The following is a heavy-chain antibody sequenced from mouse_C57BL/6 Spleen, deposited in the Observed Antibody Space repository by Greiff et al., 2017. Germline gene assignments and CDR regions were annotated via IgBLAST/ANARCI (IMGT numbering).Heavy chain of an antibody. V-gene: IGHV1-54*01. D-gene: IGHD2-2*01. CDR3: ARGNDLDY. CDR2: INPGSGGT. Sequence: QVQLQQSGAELVRPGTSVKVSCKASGYAFTNYLIEWVKQRPGQGLEWIGVINPGSGGTNYNEKFKGKATLTADNSSSTAYMQLSSLTSEDSAVYFCARGNDLDYWGQGTTLTVSS. CDR1: GYAFTNYL. J-gene: IGHJ2*01.